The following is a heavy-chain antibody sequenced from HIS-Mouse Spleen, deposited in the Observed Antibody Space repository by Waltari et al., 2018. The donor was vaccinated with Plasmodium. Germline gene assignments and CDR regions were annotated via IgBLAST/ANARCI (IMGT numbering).Heavy chain of an antibody. J-gene: IGHJ4*02. V-gene: IGHV4-39*01. CDR2: IYYSGSN. D-gene: IGHD3-3*01. CDR1: GGSISSSSYY. CDR3: ARQLAYYDFWSGYSRGYYFDY. Sequence: QLQLQESGPGLVKPSETLSLTCTVSGGSISSSSYYWGWIRQPPGNGLEWIGSIYYSGSNYYNPSLKSRVTISVDTSKNQFSLKLSSVTAADTAVYYCARQLAYYDFWSGYSRGYYFDYWGQGTLVTVSS.